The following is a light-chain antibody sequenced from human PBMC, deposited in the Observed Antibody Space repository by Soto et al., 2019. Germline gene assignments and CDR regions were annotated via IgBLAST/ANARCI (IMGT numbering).Light chain of an antibody. Sequence: DIVMTQSAATLSVSPGERATLSCRASQSVSSNLAWYQQKPGQAPRLLIYGASTRATGIPARFSGSGSGTEFTLTISSLQSEDFAVYYCQQYNNWPPWTFGQGTKVDIK. CDR2: GAS. J-gene: IGKJ1*01. CDR1: QSVSSN. V-gene: IGKV3-15*01. CDR3: QQYNNWPPWT.